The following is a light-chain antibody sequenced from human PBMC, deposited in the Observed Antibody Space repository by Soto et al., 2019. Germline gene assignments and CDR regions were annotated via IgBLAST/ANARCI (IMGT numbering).Light chain of an antibody. J-gene: IGKJ1*01. CDR2: GAS. Sequence: IVLTQSPGTLSLSPGERATLACRASHGVSSGYLAWYQQKPGQAPRLLIYGASSRATGIPDRFSGSGSGTDFPLTISRLEPEDSAVYYCQHYGSSSWTFGQGTKVEIK. V-gene: IGKV3-20*01. CDR3: QHYGSSSWT. CDR1: HGVSSGY.